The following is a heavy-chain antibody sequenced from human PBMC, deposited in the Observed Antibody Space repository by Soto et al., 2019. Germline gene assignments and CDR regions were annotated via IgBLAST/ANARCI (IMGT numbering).Heavy chain of an antibody. V-gene: IGHV4-31*03. Sequence: QVQLQESGPGLVKPSQTLSLTCTVSGGSISSGGYYWSWIRQHPGKGLEWIGYIYYSGSTYYNPSLKRRVTISVDTSKNQFSLKLSSVTAADTAVYYCARSQINCSGGSCYSGSLGYWGQGTLVTVSS. CDR3: ARSQINCSGGSCYSGSLGY. J-gene: IGHJ4*02. CDR2: IYYSGST. CDR1: GGSISSGGYY. D-gene: IGHD2-15*01.